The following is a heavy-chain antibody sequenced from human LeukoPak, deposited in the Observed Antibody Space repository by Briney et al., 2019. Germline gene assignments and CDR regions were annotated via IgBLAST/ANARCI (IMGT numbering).Heavy chain of an antibody. CDR3: ARAIAARRRVGWDYFDY. D-gene: IGHD6-6*01. CDR1: HYSITSGYY. V-gene: IGHV4-38-2*02. CDR2: IYNSGST. Sequence: PSETLSLTCSVSHYSITSGYYWGWIRQPPGKGLEWIGNIYNSGSTFYNPSLKSRITISVDTSKNQFSLKLSSVTAADTAVYFCARAIAARRRVGWDYFDYWGQGTLVTVSS. J-gene: IGHJ4*02.